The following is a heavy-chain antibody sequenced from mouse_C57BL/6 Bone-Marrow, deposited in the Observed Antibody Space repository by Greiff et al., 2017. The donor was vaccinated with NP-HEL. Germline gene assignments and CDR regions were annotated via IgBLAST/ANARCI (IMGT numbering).Heavy chain of an antibody. CDR3: ARPYYDYDAGYAMDY. D-gene: IGHD2-4*01. CDR1: GFTFSSYG. CDR2: ISSGGSYT. Sequence: EVQLQESGGDLVKPGGSLKLSCAASGFTFSSYGMSWVRQTPDKRLEWVATISSGGSYTYYPDSVKGRFTISRDNAKNTLYLQMSSLKSEDTAMYYCARPYYDYDAGYAMDYWGQGTSVTVSS. V-gene: IGHV5-6*01. J-gene: IGHJ4*01.